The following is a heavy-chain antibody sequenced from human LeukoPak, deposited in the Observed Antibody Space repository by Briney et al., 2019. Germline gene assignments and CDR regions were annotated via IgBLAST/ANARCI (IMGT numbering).Heavy chain of an antibody. V-gene: IGHV4-59*08. CDR2: IYYSGST. CDR3: ARQTSSSSCYYYYYYMDV. J-gene: IGHJ6*03. D-gene: IGHD6-6*01. CDR1: GGSISNYY. Sequence: SETLSLTCTVSGGSISNYYWSWIRQPPGKGLEWIGYIYYSGSTNYNPSLKSRVTISVDTSKNQFSLKLSSVTAADTAVYYCARQTSSSSCYYYYYYMDVWGKGTTVTVSS.